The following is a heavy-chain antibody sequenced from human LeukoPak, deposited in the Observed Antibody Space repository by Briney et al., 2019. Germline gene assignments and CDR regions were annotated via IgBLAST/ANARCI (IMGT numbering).Heavy chain of an antibody. D-gene: IGHD3-22*01. Sequence: SETLSLTCTVSGGSISSGTYYWSWIRQSAGKGLEWIGRIYTSGSTNYNPSLKSRVTMSVDTSKNQFSLKLSSVTAADTAVYYCARAVVLAYYYDSSGYLYNWFDPWGKGTLVTVSS. V-gene: IGHV4-61*02. CDR1: GGSISSGTYY. CDR3: ARAVVLAYYYDSSGYLYNWFDP. J-gene: IGHJ5*02. CDR2: IYTSGST.